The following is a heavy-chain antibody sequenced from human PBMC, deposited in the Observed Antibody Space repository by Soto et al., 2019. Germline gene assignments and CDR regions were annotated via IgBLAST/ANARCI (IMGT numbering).Heavy chain of an antibody. CDR2: IYYSGST. V-gene: IGHV4-39*01. Sequence: PSETLSLTCTVSGGSISSSSYYWGWIRQPPGKGLEWIGSIYYSGSTYYNPSLKSRVTISVDTSKNQFSLKLSSVTAADTAVYYCALITISRYGTDVWGQGTTVTVSS. CDR1: GGSISSSSYY. J-gene: IGHJ6*02. CDR3: ALITISRYGTDV. D-gene: IGHD3-3*01.